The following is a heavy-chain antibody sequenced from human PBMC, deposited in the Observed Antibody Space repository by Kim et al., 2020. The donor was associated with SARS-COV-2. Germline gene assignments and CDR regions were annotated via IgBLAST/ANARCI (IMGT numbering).Heavy chain of an antibody. D-gene: IGHD2-15*01. V-gene: IGHV4-34*01. CDR3: ANGGNYCSGGSCFDY. Sequence: PSPKSRVTISVDTSKNQFSLKLGAVTAADTAVYYCANGGNYCSGGSCFDYWGQGTLVTVSS. J-gene: IGHJ4*02.